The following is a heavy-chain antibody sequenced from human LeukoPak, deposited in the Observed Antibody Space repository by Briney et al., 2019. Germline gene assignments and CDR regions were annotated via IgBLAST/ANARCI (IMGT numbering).Heavy chain of an antibody. CDR3: ARDTYCSSTSCYVHWFDP. D-gene: IGHD2-2*01. CDR2: INPNSGGT. J-gene: IGHJ5*02. Sequence: ASVKVSCKASGYTFTSYGISWVRQAPGQGLGWMGRINPNSGGTNYAQKFQGRVTMTRDTSISTAYMELSRLRSDDTAVYYCARDTYCSSTSCYVHWFDPWGQGTLVTVSS. CDR1: GYTFTSYG. V-gene: IGHV1-2*06.